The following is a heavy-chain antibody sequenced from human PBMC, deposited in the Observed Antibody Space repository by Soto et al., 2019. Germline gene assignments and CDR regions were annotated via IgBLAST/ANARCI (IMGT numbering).Heavy chain of an antibody. Sequence: GGSLRLSCAVSGFTVSSNYMSWVRQAPGKGLEWVSVIYRGGNTFYADSVKGRFTMSRDNSNNTLYLQMSSLRAEDTAVYYCARDPLGPLTTVNVWGQGTLVTVSS. J-gene: IGHJ4*02. CDR1: GFTVSSNY. CDR2: IYRGGNT. D-gene: IGHD4-17*01. V-gene: IGHV3-66*01. CDR3: ARDPLGPLTTVNV.